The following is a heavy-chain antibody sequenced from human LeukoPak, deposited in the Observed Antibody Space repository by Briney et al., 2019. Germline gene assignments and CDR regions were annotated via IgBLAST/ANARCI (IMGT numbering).Heavy chain of an antibody. CDR2: IYYIGST. D-gene: IGHD2-15*01. CDR3: ARDRLDIVVFPPSKQRRYMDV. Sequence: SETLSLTCTVSSGTISSYYWSWIRQPPGKGLEWIGYIYYIGSTNYNPSLKSRVTISVDMSKNQFSLKLGSVTAADTAVYYCARDRLDIVVFPPSKQRRYMDVWGKGTTVTVSS. V-gene: IGHV4-59*12. CDR1: SGTISSYY. J-gene: IGHJ6*03.